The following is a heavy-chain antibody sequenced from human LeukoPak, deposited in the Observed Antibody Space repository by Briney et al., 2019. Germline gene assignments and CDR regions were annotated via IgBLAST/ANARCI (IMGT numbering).Heavy chain of an antibody. CDR3: ARDQSIGYRYYYDSSGLIDY. D-gene: IGHD3-22*01. CDR1: GFTFSSYA. J-gene: IGHJ4*02. CDR2: ISGSGGST. Sequence: PGGSLRLSCAASGFTFSSYAMSWVRQAPGKGLEWVSAISGSGGSTYYADSVKGRFTISRDNAKNSLYLQMNSLRAEDTAVYYCARDQSIGYRYYYDSSGLIDYWGQGTLVTVSS. V-gene: IGHV3-23*01.